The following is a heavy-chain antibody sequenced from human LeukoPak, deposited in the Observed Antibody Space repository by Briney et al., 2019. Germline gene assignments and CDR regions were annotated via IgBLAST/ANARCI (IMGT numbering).Heavy chain of an antibody. CDR3: AKAARMGATTDFDY. Sequence: GRSLRLSCAASGFTFSSYAMHWVRQAPGKGLEWVAVISYDGSNKYYADSVKGRFTISRDNSKNTLYLQMNSLRAEDTAVYYCAKAARMGATTDFDYWGQGTLVTVSS. CDR2: ISYDGSNK. J-gene: IGHJ4*02. CDR1: GFTFSSYA. V-gene: IGHV3-30*14. D-gene: IGHD1-26*01.